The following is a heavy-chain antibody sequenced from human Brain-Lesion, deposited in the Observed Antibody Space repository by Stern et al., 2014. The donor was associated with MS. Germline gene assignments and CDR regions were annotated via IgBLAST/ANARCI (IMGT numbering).Heavy chain of an antibody. CDR1: GGSISSGGYY. Sequence: QLQLQESGPGLVKPSQTLSLSCTVSGGSISSGGYYWSWIRQPAGKGLEWIGRIFNSGSTSYNPSLKSRVTISIDTSKNQFSLRLNSMTAADTAVYYCARGRVAPGFQYYATDVWGQGTTVIVSS. D-gene: IGHD2-15*01. CDR3: ARGRVAPGFQYYATDV. J-gene: IGHJ6*02. CDR2: IFNSGST. V-gene: IGHV4-61*02.